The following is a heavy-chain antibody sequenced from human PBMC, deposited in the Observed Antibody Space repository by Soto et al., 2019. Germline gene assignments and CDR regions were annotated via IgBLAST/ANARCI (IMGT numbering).Heavy chain of an antibody. V-gene: IGHV3-53*01. CDR1: GFTVNSNY. CDR2: IYSGGTT. D-gene: IGHD7-27*01. J-gene: IGHJ6*02. CDR3: AREYTRWGDYYYYGMDV. Sequence: EVQLVESGGGLIQPGGSLRLSCAASGFTVNSNYMSWVHQAPGKGLEWGSVIYSGGTTYYADSVKGRFTISRDNSKNTLYLQMNSLRAEDTAMYYCAREYTRWGDYYYYGMDVWGQGTTVTVSS.